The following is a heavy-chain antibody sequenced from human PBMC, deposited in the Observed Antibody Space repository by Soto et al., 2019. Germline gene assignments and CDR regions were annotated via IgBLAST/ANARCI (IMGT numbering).Heavy chain of an antibody. D-gene: IGHD2-15*01. CDR3: ATPPYSDAFDI. Sequence: GESLKISCKGSGYSFTSYWIGWVRQMPGKGLEWMGIIYPGDSDTRYSPSFQGQVTISADKSISNAYLQWSSLKATDTAMYYCATPPYSDAFDIWGQGTMVTVSS. J-gene: IGHJ3*02. CDR2: IYPGDSDT. V-gene: IGHV5-51*01. CDR1: GYSFTSYW.